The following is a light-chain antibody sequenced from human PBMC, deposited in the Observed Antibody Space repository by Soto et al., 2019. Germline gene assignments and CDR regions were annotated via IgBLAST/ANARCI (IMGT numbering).Light chain of an antibody. CDR3: QQYNNWPLT. CDR1: QSVYSN. J-gene: IGKJ4*01. Sequence: EVVMTQSPATLSVSPGERATLSCRASQSVYSNLAWYQLKPGQAPRLLIYGASTRATGIPARFSGSGSGTEFTLTISSLQSEDFAFYYCQQYNNWPLTFGGGTKVEIK. CDR2: GAS. V-gene: IGKV3D-15*01.